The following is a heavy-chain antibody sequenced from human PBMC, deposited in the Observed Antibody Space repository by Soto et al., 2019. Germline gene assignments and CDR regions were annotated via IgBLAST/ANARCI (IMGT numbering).Heavy chain of an antibody. Sequence: SLTCAVYGGSFSGYYWSWIRQPPGKGLEWIGEINHSGSTNYNPSLKSRVTIAVDTSKNQFSLKLSSVTAADTAVYYCARASSNRYYYYGMDVWGQGTTVAVAS. V-gene: IGHV4-34*01. CDR3: ARASSNRYYYYGMDV. CDR2: INHSGST. D-gene: IGHD4-4*01. J-gene: IGHJ6*01. CDR1: GGSFSGYY.